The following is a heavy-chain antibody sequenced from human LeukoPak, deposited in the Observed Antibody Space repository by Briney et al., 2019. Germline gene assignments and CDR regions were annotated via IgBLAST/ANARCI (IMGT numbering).Heavy chain of an antibody. J-gene: IGHJ4*02. CDR2: ISTNSANT. D-gene: IGHD6-6*01. V-gene: IGHV3-23*01. Sequence: GGSLRLSCAASGFTLSTYGMNWVREAPGKGLEWVSTISTNSANTYYTDSVKGRFTISRDNSKNTLFMQMNSLRAEDTAVYYCAKGQSTIATRSFDSWGQGTLVTVSS. CDR3: AKGQSTIATRSFDS. CDR1: GFTLSTYG.